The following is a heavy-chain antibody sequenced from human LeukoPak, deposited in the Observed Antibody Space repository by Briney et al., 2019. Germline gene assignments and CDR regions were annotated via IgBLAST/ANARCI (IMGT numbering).Heavy chain of an antibody. V-gene: IGHV3-49*04. Sequence: GGSLRLSCRGSGFTFGDHAMSWVRQAPGKGLEWVGFIRSKAYRGTTEYAPSVKGRFTISRDDSISIAYLQMNSLITEDTAFYSCTRGPKQLWTQTGRAVGGKGPTVTVPS. CDR2: IRSKAYRGTT. CDR3: TRGPKQLWTQTGRAV. CDR1: GFTFGDHA. D-gene: IGHD1-14*01. J-gene: IGHJ6*03.